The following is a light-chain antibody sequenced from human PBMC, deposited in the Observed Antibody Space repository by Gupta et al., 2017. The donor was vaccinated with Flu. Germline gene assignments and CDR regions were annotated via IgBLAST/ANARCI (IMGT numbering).Light chain of an antibody. CDR2: AAS. V-gene: IGKV1-6*01. J-gene: IGKJ2*03. CDR3: LQAYNSPYR. CDR1: QDIRDD. Sequence: AIQMTQSPSSLSASVGDRVTITGRTSQDIRDDLGWYQQKPGRATKLLIYAASSLHSGVPSRFSGSGSGTDFSLTSDGLQPGDFATYYCLQAYNSPYRFGQGTKLEI.